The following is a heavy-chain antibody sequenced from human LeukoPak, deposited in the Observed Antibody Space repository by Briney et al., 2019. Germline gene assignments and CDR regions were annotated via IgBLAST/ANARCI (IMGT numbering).Heavy chain of an antibody. J-gene: IGHJ4*02. Sequence: GGSLRLACEASGFTFSYAWMSWVRKAPGKGVEWVGRIKSKTDGGTRDYAARVKGRFTISRDDSKNTLYLQMNSLKTEDTAVYYCTTDWLTDYDFWSGYYQKYYFDYWGQGTLVTVSS. D-gene: IGHD3-3*01. V-gene: IGHV3-15*01. CDR3: TTDWLTDYDFWSGYYQKYYFDY. CDR1: GFTFSYAW. CDR2: IKSKTDGGTR.